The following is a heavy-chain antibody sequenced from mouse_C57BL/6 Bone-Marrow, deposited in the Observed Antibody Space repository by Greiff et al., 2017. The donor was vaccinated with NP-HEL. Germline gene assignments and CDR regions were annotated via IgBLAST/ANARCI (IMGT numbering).Heavy chain of an antibody. J-gene: IGHJ2*01. V-gene: IGHV5-17*01. Sequence: EVKLVESGGGLVKPGGSLKLSCAASGFTFSDYGMHWVRQAPEKGLEWVAYISSGSSTIYYADPVKGRFTISRDKAKNTLFLQMTSLRSEDTAMYYCARKDYGSSRYYFDYWGQGTTLTVSS. CDR1: GFTFSDYG. CDR3: ARKDYGSSRYYFDY. D-gene: IGHD1-1*01. CDR2: ISSGSSTI.